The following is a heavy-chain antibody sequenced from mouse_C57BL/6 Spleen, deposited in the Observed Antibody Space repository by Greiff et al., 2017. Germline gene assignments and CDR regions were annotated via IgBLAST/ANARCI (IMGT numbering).Heavy chain of an antibody. V-gene: IGHV1-69*01. CDR3: ASGYGFAY. Sequence: VQLQQSGAELVMPGASVKLSCKASGYTFTSYWMHWVKQRPGQGLEWIGEIDPSDSYTNYNQKFKGKSTLTVDKSSSTAYMQLSSLTSEDSAVYYCASGYGFAYWGQGTLVTVSA. CDR1: GYTFTSYW. CDR2: IDPSDSYT. D-gene: IGHD1-2*01. J-gene: IGHJ3*01.